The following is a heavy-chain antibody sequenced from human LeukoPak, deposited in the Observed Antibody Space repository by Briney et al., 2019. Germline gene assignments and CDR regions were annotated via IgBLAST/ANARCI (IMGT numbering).Heavy chain of an antibody. V-gene: IGHV3-48*03. CDR2: ISSSGSTI. J-gene: IGHJ4*02. CDR3: SRAPAETGAATGTFGY. Sequence: GGSLRLSCAASGFTFSSYEMNWVRQAPGKGLEWVSYISSSGSTIYYADSVKGRFTISRDNAKNSLFLRMNSLRDEDTAMYFCSRAPAETGAATGTFGYWGQGTLVTVSS. CDR1: GFTFSSYE. D-gene: IGHD1-1*01.